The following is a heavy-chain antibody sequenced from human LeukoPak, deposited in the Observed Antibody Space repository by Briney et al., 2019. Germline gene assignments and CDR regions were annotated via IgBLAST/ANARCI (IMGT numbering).Heavy chain of an antibody. D-gene: IGHD3-16*01. J-gene: IGHJ4*02. CDR2: ISWNSGSI. CDR1: GFTFDDYA. CDR3: AKEGAIYFDY. Sequence: GRSLRLSCAASGFTFDDYAMHWVRQAPGKGLEWVSGISWNSGSIGYADSVKGRFTISRDNAKNSLYLQMNSLRAEDTALYYCAKEGAIYFDYWGQGTLVTVSS. V-gene: IGHV3-9*01.